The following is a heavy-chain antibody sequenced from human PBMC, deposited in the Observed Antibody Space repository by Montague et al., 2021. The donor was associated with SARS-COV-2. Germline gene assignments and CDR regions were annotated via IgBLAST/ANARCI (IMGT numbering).Heavy chain of an antibody. Sequence: ETLSLTCTVSGGSISSYYWSWIRQPPGKGLEWIGYIYYSGSTNYNPSLKSRVTISVDTSKNQFSLKLSSVTAADTAVYYCARDSHYYDSSGHFDYWGQGTLVTVSS. CDR3: ARDSHYYDSSGHFDY. CDR1: GGSISSYY. V-gene: IGHV4-59*13. D-gene: IGHD3-22*01. CDR2: IYYSGST. J-gene: IGHJ4*02.